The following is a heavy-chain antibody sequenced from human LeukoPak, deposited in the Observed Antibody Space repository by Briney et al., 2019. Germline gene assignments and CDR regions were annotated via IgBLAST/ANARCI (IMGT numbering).Heavy chain of an antibody. J-gene: IGHJ3*02. Sequence: SETLSLTCTVSGHTISSNNYYWGWIRQSPGKGLEWIGSIFHTGTSYYNPSLKSRVTLSLDTSKNQFSLKLSSVTAADTAVYYCASRGYCSGGSCYRFDAFDIWGQGTMVTVSS. V-gene: IGHV4-39*07. CDR1: GHTISSNNYY. D-gene: IGHD2-15*01. CDR3: ASRGYCSGGSCYRFDAFDI. CDR2: IFHTGTS.